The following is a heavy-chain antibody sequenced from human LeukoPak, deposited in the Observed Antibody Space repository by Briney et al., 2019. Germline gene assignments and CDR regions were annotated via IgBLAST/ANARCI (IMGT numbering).Heavy chain of an antibody. V-gene: IGHV3-9*03. D-gene: IGHD6-13*01. J-gene: IGHJ6*03. Sequence: GGALRLSCAASGFTFDDYAMHWVRQAPGKGLEWVSGISWNSGSIGYADSVKGRFTISRDNAKNSLYLQMNSLRAEDMALYYCAKGVGYSSSWYMDYYYMDVRGKGTTVTVSS. CDR3: AKGVGYSSSWYMDYYYMDV. CDR2: ISWNSGSI. CDR1: GFTFDDYA.